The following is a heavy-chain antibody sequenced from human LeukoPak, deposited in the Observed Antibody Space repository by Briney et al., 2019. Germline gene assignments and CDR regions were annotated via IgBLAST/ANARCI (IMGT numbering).Heavy chain of an antibody. CDR3: ARAYGTNGYYQLPIDY. J-gene: IGHJ4*02. D-gene: IGHD3-22*01. Sequence: QSGGSLRLSCAASGFTFSSYPLNWVRQAPGKGLEWVSGITGSGGTTDYADSVKGRFTISRDNSRNTLYLQMNSLRVEDTAVYYCARAYGTNGYYQLPIDYWGQGTLVTVSS. CDR1: GFTFSSYP. V-gene: IGHV3-23*01. CDR2: ITGSGGTT.